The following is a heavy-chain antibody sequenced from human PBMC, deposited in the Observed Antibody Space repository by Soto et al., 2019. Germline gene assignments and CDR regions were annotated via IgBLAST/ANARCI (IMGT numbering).Heavy chain of an antibody. J-gene: IGHJ5*01. Sequence: SQTLSLTCAISGDSVSSNDATWDWIRQSPSRGLEWLGRTYYRPRWQTDYAISVKSRISINPDTSNNQVSLQLNSVTPDDTAVYYCARLIGNSWLDSWGQGTLVTVPQ. CDR3: ARLIGNSWLDS. CDR1: GDSVSSNDAT. V-gene: IGHV6-1*01. CDR2: TYYRPRWQT. D-gene: IGHD3-16*01.